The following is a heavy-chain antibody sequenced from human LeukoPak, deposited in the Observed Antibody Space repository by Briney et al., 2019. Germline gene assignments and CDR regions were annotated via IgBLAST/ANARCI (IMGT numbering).Heavy chain of an antibody. CDR3: AKGALLPATFDY. CDR2: IYYSGST. J-gene: IGHJ4*02. CDR1: GGSISSGDYY. Sequence: PSQTLSLTCTVSGGSISSGDYYWSWIRQPPGKGLEWIGYIYYSGSTYCNPSLKSRVTISVDTSKNQFSLKLSSVTAADTAVYYCAKGALLPATFDYWGQGTLVTVSS. D-gene: IGHD2-2*01. V-gene: IGHV4-30-4*08.